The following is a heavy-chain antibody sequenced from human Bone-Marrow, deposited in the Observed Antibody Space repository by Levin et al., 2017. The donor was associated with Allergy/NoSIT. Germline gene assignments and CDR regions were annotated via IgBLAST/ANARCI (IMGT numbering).Heavy chain of an antibody. CDR2: IYYSGST. J-gene: IGHJ4*02. Sequence: SETLSLTCTVSGGPISSYYWSWIRQPPGKGLEWIGYIYYSGSTNYNPSLKSRVTISVDTSKNQFSLKLSSVTAADTAVYYCARRGLDTAMVLYDYWGQGTLVTVSS. D-gene: IGHD5-18*01. V-gene: IGHV4-59*08. CDR1: GGPISSYY. CDR3: ARRGLDTAMVLYDY.